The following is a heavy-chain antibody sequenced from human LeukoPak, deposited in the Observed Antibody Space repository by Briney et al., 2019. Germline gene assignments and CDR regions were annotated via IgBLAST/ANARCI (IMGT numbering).Heavy chain of an antibody. Sequence: PGGSLRLSCAASGFTVSSNQMSWVRQGPGKGLEWVANIKQEGSEKYYVDSVKGRFTISRDNAKNSLYLHMNSLRAEDTAVYYCARYGDYTPYYFDYWGQGTLVTVSS. D-gene: IGHD4-17*01. CDR3: ARYGDYTPYYFDY. J-gene: IGHJ4*02. V-gene: IGHV3-7*01. CDR1: GFTVSSNQ. CDR2: IKQEGSEK.